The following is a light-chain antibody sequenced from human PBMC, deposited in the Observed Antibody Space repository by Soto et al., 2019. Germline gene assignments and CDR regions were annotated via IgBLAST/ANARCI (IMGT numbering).Light chain of an antibody. CDR3: QQRSNWPPIT. J-gene: IGKJ4*01. V-gene: IGKV3-11*01. Sequence: EIVLTQSPATLSLSPGERATLSCRASQTVGTYLAWYQQKPGQPPRLLVYDASNRATGIPARFSGSGSGTDFTLTISSLEPEDFAVYYCQQRSNWPPITFGGGTKVDIK. CDR2: DAS. CDR1: QTVGTY.